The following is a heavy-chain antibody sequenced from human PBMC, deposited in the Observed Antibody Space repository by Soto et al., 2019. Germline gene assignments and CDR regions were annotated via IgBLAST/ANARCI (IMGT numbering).Heavy chain of an antibody. V-gene: IGHV3-23*01. CDR2: IGGWGGST. CDR1: GFTFSTYA. J-gene: IGHJ4*02. Sequence: EVQLLESGGGLVQPGGSLRLSCAASGFTFSTYALNWVRQAPGKGLEWVSAIGGWGGSTYFADSVKGRFSISRDSSKNTLYLQMNSLRAEDTAVYYCAKDGYGDRPYYFDYWGQGTLVTVSS. CDR3: AKDGYGDRPYYFDY. D-gene: IGHD4-17*01.